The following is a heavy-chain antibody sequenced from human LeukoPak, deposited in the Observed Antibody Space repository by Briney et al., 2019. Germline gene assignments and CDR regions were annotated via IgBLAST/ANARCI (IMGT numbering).Heavy chain of an antibody. CDR3: ARGRMIVEGTLDY. J-gene: IGHJ4*02. Sequence: VASVKVSCKASGGTFSSYAISWVRQAPGQGLEWMGGIIPIFGTANYAQKFQGRATITADESTSTAYMELSSLRSEDTAVYYCARGRMIVEGTLDYWGQGTLVTVSS. V-gene: IGHV1-69*13. CDR2: IIPIFGTA. CDR1: GGTFSSYA. D-gene: IGHD3-22*01.